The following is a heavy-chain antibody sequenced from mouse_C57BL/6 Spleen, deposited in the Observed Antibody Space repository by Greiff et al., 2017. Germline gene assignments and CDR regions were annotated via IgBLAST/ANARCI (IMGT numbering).Heavy chain of an antibody. CDR1: GYSFTGYF. J-gene: IGHJ2*01. CDR3: ASYGSSYYFDY. D-gene: IGHD1-1*01. CDR2: INPYNGDT. V-gene: IGHV1-20*01. Sequence: DVQLQESGPELVKPGDSVKISCKASGYSFTGYFMNWVMQSHGKSLEWIGRINPYNGDTFYNQKFKGKATLTVDKSSSTAHMELRSLTSEDSAVYYCASYGSSYYFDYWGQGTTLTVSS.